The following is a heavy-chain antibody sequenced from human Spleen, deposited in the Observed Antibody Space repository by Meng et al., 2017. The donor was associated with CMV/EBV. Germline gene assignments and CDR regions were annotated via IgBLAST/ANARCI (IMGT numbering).Heavy chain of an antibody. CDR1: GYTFTAHY. J-gene: IGHJ4*02. CDR3: ARPPQGGTSHFDY. V-gene: IGHV1-46*01. CDR2: INPSGGST. D-gene: IGHD2-2*01. Sequence: ASVKVSCKASGYTFTAHYFHWVRQAPGQGLEWMGIINPSGGSTDYAQKFQGRVTMTRDTSTSTVYMELSSLRSEDTAVYYCARPPQGGTSHFDYWGQGTLVTVSS.